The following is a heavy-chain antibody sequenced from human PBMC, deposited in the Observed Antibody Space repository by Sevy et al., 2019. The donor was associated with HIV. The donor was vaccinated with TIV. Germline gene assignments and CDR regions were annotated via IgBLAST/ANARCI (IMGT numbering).Heavy chain of an antibody. J-gene: IGHJ5*02. CDR2: IYTSGST. V-gene: IGHV4-61*02. Sequence: SETLSLTCTVSGGSISSGSYYWSWIRQPAGKGLEWIGRIYTSGSTNYNPSLKSRVTISVDTSKNQFSLKLSSVTAADTAVYYCARDRGYTALWFGEPGWFDPWGQGTLVTVSS. CDR3: ARDRGYTALWFGEPGWFDP. CDR1: GGSISSGSYY. D-gene: IGHD3-10*01.